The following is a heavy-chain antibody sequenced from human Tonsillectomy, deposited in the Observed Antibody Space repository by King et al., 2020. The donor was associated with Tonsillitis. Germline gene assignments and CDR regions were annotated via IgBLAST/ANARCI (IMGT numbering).Heavy chain of an antibody. J-gene: IGHJ4*02. CDR2: IYYSGST. V-gene: IGHV4-39*01. Sequence: QLQESGPGLVKPSETLSLTCTVSGGSISSSSYYWGWIRQPPGKGLEWIGSIYYSGSTYYNPSLKSRVTISVDTSKKQFSLKLSSVTAADTAVYYCARVFWSGYYPFDYWGQGTLVTVSS. CDR3: ARVFWSGYYPFDY. CDR1: GGSISSSSYY. D-gene: IGHD3-3*01.